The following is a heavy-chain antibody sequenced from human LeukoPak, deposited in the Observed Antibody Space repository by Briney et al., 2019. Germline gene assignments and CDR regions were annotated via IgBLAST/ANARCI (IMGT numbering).Heavy chain of an antibody. Sequence: GGSLRLSCAASGFTFSRDWMHWVRQAPGKGLVWVSRISDDGSITTYADSVQGRFTISRDNAKSTVFLQMNSLRVEDTAVYFCVRRYCGHNVYDRHFDFWGQGILVTVSS. CDR3: VRRYCGHNVYDRHFDF. CDR1: GFTFSRDW. J-gene: IGHJ4*02. V-gene: IGHV3-74*03. CDR2: ISDDGSIT. D-gene: IGHD5/OR15-5a*01.